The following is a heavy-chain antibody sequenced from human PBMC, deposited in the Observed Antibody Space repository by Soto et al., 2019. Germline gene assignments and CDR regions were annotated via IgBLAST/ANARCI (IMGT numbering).Heavy chain of an antibody. J-gene: IGHJ4*02. D-gene: IGHD3-22*01. V-gene: IGHV3-33*01. Sequence: QVQLVESGGGVVQPGRSLRLSCAASGFTFSSYGMHWVRQAPGKGLEWVAVIWYDGSNKYYADSVKGRFTISRDNSKNTLYLQMNSLRAEDTAVYYCGRGGVHYYDSSGYYPRYYFDYWGQGTLVTVSS. CDR3: GRGGVHYYDSSGYYPRYYFDY. CDR1: GFTFSSYG. CDR2: IWYDGSNK.